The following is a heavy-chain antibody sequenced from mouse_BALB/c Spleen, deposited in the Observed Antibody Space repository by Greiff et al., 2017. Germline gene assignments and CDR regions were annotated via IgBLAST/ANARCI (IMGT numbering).Heavy chain of an antibody. J-gene: IGHJ4*01. CDR1: GDSITSGY. CDR3: ARSYYRYDYAMDY. V-gene: IGHV3-8*02. CDR2: ISYSGST. Sequence: EVQLVESGPSLVKPSQTLSLTCSVTGDSITSGYWNWIRKFPGNKLEYMGYISYSGSTYYNPSLKSRISITRDTSKNQYYLQLNSVTTEDTATYYCARSYYRYDYAMDYWGQGTSVTVSS. D-gene: IGHD2-14*01.